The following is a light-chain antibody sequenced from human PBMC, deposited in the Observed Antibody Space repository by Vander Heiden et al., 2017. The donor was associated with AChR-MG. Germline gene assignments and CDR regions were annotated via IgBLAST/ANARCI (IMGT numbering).Light chain of an antibody. V-gene: IGKV1-33*01. J-gene: IGKJ4*01. CDR2: DAS. Sequence: IQMTPSPSSRSASVGDRVTITCQASQDISNYLNWYQQKPGKAPKLLIYDASNLETGVPSRFSGSGSGTDFTFTISSLQPEDIATYYCQQYDNLPLTFGGGTKVEIK. CDR1: QDISNY. CDR3: QQYDNLPLT.